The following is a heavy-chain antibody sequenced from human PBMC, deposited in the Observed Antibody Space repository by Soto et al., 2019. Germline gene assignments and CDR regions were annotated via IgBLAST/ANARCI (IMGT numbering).Heavy chain of an antibody. V-gene: IGHV4-59*08. CDR3: ARHPDYDFLTGYYGGGAFDI. CDR2: SYYSWSI. J-gene: IGHJ3*02. D-gene: IGHD3-9*01. Sequence: SETLSLTCTVSGASISSYYWTWIRQSPGKGLEWIGCSYYSWSIDYNPSLKSRVTISVDTSKNQFSLKLSSVTAADTAVYYCARHPDYDFLTGYYGGGAFDIWGQGTMVTVSS. CDR1: GASISSYY.